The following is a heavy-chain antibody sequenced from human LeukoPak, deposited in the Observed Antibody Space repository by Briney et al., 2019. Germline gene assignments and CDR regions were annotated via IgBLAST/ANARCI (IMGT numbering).Heavy chain of an antibody. CDR3: ARGGSYGSGSYRYYYYGMDV. D-gene: IGHD3-10*01. Sequence: GRSLRLSCAASGFTFSSYGMHWVRQAPGKGLEWVAVIWYDGSNKYYADSVKGRFTISRDNSKNTLYLQMNSLRAEDTAVYYCARGGSYGSGSYRYYYYGMDVWGQGTTVTVSS. CDR1: GFTFSSYG. CDR2: IWYDGSNK. V-gene: IGHV3-33*01. J-gene: IGHJ6*02.